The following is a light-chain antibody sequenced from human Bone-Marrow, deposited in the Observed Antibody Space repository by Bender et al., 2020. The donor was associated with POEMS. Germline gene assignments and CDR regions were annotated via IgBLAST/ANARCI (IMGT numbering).Light chain of an antibody. CDR1: SSNVGADYG. V-gene: IGLV1-40*01. CDR3: QSYDSRLSAYV. CDR2: GNI. J-gene: IGLJ1*01. Sequence: QSVLTQPPSVSGAPGQSVTISCTGSSSNVGADYGVHWYQHVPGTAPKLLIYGNIDRPSGVPDRFSGSKSGTSASLAITGLEAEDEADYYCQSYDSRLSAYVFGSGTKVTVL.